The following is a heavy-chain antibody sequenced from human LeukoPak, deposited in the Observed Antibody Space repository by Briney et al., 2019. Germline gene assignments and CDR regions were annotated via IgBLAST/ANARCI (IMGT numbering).Heavy chain of an antibody. CDR3: ARVGTTGRYYVDY. D-gene: IGHD1-26*01. CDR2: IGVYNGKT. Sequence: ASVKVSCKASGYTFTSNGISWVRQAPGQGLEWMGWIGVYNGKTNYAQKFQGRVTMTTDTSTSTVYMELRGLRSDDTAMYYCARVGTTGRYYVDYWGQGTLVTVSS. J-gene: IGHJ4*02. CDR1: GYTFTSNG. V-gene: IGHV1-18*01.